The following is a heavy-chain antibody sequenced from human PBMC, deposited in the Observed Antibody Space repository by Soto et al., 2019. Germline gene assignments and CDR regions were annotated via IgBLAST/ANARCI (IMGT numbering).Heavy chain of an antibody. D-gene: IGHD6-13*01. CDR1: GGSFSGYY. J-gene: IGHJ6*02. Sequence: SETLSLTCAVYGGSFSGYYWSWIRQPPGKGLEWIGYIYYSGSTNYNPSLKSRVTISVDTSKNQFSLKLSSVAAADTAVYYCARAYSSSWYYGMDVWGQGTTVTVSS. CDR3: ARAYSSSWYYGMDV. CDR2: IYYSGST. V-gene: IGHV4-59*01.